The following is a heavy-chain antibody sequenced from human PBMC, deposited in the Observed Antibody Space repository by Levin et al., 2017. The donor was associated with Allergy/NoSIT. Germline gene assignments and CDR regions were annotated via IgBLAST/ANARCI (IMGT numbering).Heavy chain of an antibody. D-gene: IGHD1-1*01. J-gene: IGHJ1*01. CDR2: ISWNSGSI. CDR1: GFTFDDYA. CDR3: AKGPLGWNDAEYFQH. Sequence: GGSLRLSCAASGFTFDDYAMHWVRQDPGKGLEWVSGISWNSGSIGYADSVKGRFTISRDNAKNSLYLQMNSLRAEDTALYYCAKGPLGWNDAEYFQHWGQGTLVTVSS. V-gene: IGHV3-9*01.